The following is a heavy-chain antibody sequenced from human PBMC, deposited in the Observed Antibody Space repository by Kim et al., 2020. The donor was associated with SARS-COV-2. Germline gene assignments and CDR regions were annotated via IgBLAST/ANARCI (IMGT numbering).Heavy chain of an antibody. CDR3: AKDLRGYTKPHDD. CDR2: IGGSGSFT. D-gene: IGHD5-18*01. CDR1: GFTFSYYA. V-gene: IGHV3-23*01. J-gene: IGHJ4*02. Sequence: GGSLRLSCAGSGFTFSYYAMNWVRQAPGKGLEWVSGIGGSGSFTDYADSVKGRFTISRDNSKNTLYLQMSSLRADDTAVYYCAKDLRGYTKPHDDSGQGIQVTVSS.